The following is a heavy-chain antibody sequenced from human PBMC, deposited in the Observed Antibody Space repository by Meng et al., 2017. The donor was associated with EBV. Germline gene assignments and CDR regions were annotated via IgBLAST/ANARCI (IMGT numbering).Heavy chain of an antibody. CDR2: INTSGGNT. D-gene: IGHD3-16*01. Sequence: EVGLVGVGGGLLLPGGSLRLSRTASGITFRNYGMAWVRQAPRKGLEWVSSINTSGGNTPYADSVEGRFTISRDNSKNTLYLQMNSLRAEDTAVYYCANQLWDGGEWGQGTLVTVSS. J-gene: IGHJ4*02. CDR3: ANQLWDGGE. CDR1: GITFRNYG. V-gene: IGHV3-23*04.